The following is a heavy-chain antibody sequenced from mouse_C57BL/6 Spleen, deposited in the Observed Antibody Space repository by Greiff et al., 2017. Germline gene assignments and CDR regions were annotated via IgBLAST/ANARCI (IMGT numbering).Heavy chain of an antibody. CDR2: ISSGGSYT. V-gene: IGHV5-6*02. CDR3: ARGGELDY. CDR1: GFTFSSYG. Sequence: EVKLMESGGDLVKPGGSLKLSCAASGFTFSSYGMSWVRQTPDKRLEWVATISSGGSYTYYPDSVKGRFTISRDNAKNTLYLQMSSLKSEDTAMYYCARGGELDYWGQGTSVTVSS. J-gene: IGHJ4*01.